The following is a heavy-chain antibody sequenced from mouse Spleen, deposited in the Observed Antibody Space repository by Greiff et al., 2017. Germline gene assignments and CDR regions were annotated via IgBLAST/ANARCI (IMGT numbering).Heavy chain of an antibody. Sequence: EVQLQQSGPELVKPGASVKMSCKASGYTFTDYNMHWVKQSHGKSLEWIGYINPNNGGTSYNQKFKGKATLTVNKSSSTAYMELRSLTSEDSAVYYCARYYYGSRHFDYWGQGTTLTVSS. CDR3: ARYYYGSRHFDY. CDR2: INPNNGGT. CDR1: GYTFTDYN. D-gene: IGHD1-1*01. V-gene: IGHV1-22*01. J-gene: IGHJ2*01.